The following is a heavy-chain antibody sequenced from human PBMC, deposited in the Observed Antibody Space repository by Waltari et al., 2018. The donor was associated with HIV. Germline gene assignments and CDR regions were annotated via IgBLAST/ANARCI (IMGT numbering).Heavy chain of an antibody. J-gene: IGHJ6*02. Sequence: EVQLLESGGGLVQPGGSLRLSCAASGFTFESYAMTWVRQAPGKGLEWVARGTGGGIGTYYADSGRGRFTISRDKSKKTVSLQMKSLRVEDTAIYYCAKDKGHSYGRPDEIRVHGAMDVWGQGTTVIVSS. CDR2: GTGGGIGT. V-gene: IGHV3-23*01. CDR3: AKDKGHSYGRPDEIRVHGAMDV. D-gene: IGHD1-1*01. CDR1: GFTFESYA.